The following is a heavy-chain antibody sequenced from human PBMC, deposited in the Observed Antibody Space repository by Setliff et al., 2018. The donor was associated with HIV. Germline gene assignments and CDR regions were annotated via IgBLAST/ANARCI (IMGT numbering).Heavy chain of an antibody. CDR1: GFTFSDYY. V-gene: IGHV3-11*05. Sequence: PGESLRLSCAASGFTFSDYYMNWIRQAPGRGLEWVAYISGDSSHAEYDDSVKGRFIIPRDNSKNSVYLQMNDLRAEDTAVYYCAREWQRLVLDHWGQGTLVTVSS. CDR2: ISGDSSHA. CDR3: AREWQRLVLDH. J-gene: IGHJ4*02. D-gene: IGHD3-9*01.